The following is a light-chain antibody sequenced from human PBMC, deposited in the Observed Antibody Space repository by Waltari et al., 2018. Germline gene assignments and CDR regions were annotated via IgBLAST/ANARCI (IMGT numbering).Light chain of an antibody. Sequence: DIQMTQSQSSVSASVGDRVTITCRASQGISSHLAWFQQKPGKAPKSLIYAASSLQRGVPSKFSGSGSGTEFTLTINSLQPEDFATYYCQQYSGYPRTFGQGTRVEI. CDR3: QQYSGYPRT. V-gene: IGKV1-16*02. CDR2: AAS. CDR1: QGISSH. J-gene: IGKJ1*01.